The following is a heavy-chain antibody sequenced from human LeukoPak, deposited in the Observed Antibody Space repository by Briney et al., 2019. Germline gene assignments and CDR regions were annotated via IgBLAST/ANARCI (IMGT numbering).Heavy chain of an antibody. V-gene: IGHV3-74*01. CDR3: VRNWGEDY. J-gene: IGHJ4*02. Sequence: HSGGSLRLSCAASGFTFSSYAMLWVRQTPGKGLVWVSNINTDGSSTNYADSVKGRFTISRDNAKNTLFLQMNSLRAEDTAIYYCVRNWGEDYWGQGTLVTVSS. CDR2: INTDGSST. D-gene: IGHD7-27*01. CDR1: GFTFSSYA.